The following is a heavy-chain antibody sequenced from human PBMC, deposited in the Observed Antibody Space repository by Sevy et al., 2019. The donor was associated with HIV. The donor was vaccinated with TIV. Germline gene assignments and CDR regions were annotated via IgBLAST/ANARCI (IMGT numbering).Heavy chain of an antibody. J-gene: IGHJ4*02. V-gene: IGHV3-33*01. D-gene: IGHD4-4*01. Sequence: GGSLRLSCAASGFIFSNFGINWVRQAPGKGLEWVAIIWHDGTKKHYLESVKGRFTISRDNSKNTVYLQMNSLRVEDSGTYYCVRVTPDEDGTTLDSWGLGPLVTVSS. CDR2: IWHDGTKK. CDR1: GFIFSNFG. CDR3: VRVTPDEDGTTLDS.